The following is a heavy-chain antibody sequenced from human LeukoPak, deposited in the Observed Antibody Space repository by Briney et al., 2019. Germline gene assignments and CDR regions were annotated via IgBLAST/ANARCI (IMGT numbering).Heavy chain of an antibody. Sequence: PGGSLRLSCAASGFTFSDHYMDWVRQAPGKGLEWVGRTRNKANSYTTEYAASVKGRFTISRDDSKNSLYLQMNSLKTEDTAVYYCARSGAQLWLDDSYSMDVWGQGTTVTVSS. CDR3: ARSGAQLWLDDSYSMDV. CDR1: GFTFSDHY. CDR2: TRNKANSYTT. J-gene: IGHJ6*02. V-gene: IGHV3-72*01. D-gene: IGHD5-18*01.